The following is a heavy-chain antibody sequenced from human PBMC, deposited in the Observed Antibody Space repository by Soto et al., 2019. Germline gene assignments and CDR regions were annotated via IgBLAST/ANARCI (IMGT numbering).Heavy chain of an antibody. V-gene: IGHV1-18*01. Sequence: ASVKVSCKASGYTFTSYGISWVRQAPGQGLEWMGWISAYNGNTNYAQKLQGRVTMTTDTSTSTAYMELRSLRSDDTAVYYCARDFLTRVPTYYYYYMDVWGKGTTVTVSS. CDR2: ISAYNGNT. CDR1: GYTFTSYG. CDR3: ARDFLTRVPTYYYYYMDV. D-gene: IGHD1-1*01. J-gene: IGHJ6*03.